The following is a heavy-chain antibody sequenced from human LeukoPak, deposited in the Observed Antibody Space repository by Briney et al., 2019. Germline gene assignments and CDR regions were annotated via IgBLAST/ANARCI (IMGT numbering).Heavy chain of an antibody. CDR2: IWYDGSNK. J-gene: IGHJ4*02. D-gene: IGHD3-3*01. CDR1: GFTFSSYG. Sequence: GRSLRLSCAASGFTFSSYGMHWVRQAPGKGLEWVAVIWYDGSNKYYADSVKGRFTISRDNSKNTLYLQMNSLRAEDTAVYYCARGEIFREEFDYWGQGTLVTVSS. V-gene: IGHV3-33*01. CDR3: ARGEIFREEFDY.